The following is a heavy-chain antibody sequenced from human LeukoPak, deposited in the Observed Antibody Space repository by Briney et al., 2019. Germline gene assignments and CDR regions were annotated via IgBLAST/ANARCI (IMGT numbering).Heavy chain of an antibody. D-gene: IGHD2-21*01. Sequence: GGSLRLSCAASGFTFSRYAMNWVRQAPGKGLEWVSYINTDSSDIHYADSVKGRFTISRDNARNTLYLQLSSLRAEDSAVYYCARDTFHPGLIDSWGQGTLVTVSS. CDR2: INTDSSDI. J-gene: IGHJ4*02. CDR1: GFTFSRYA. V-gene: IGHV3-21*05. CDR3: ARDTFHPGLIDS.